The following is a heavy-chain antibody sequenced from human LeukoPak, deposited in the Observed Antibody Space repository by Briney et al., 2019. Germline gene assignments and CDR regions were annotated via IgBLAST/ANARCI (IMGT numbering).Heavy chain of an antibody. CDR3: ARVRSTGGFWDY. CDR1: GYTFTNYG. D-gene: IGHD2-15*01. CDR2: IGAYNGNT. Sequence: ASVKVSCKASGYTFTNYGISWVRQAPGQGLEWMAWIGAYNGNTRYAQKLQGRVTVTTGASTAYMELSSLRSDDTAVYYCARVRSTGGFWDYWGQGTLVTVSS. V-gene: IGHV1-18*01. J-gene: IGHJ4*02.